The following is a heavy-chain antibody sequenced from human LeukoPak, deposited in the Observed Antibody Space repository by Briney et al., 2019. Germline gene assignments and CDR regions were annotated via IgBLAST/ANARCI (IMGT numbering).Heavy chain of an antibody. V-gene: IGHV3-30*19. Sequence: GRSLRLSCAASGFTFSSYGMHWVRQAPGKGLEWVAVISYDGSNKYYADSVKGRFTISRDNSKNTLYLQMNSLRAEDTAVYYCARDLTYSSSNYGMDVWGQGTTVTVSS. CDR1: GFTFSSYG. CDR2: ISYDGSNK. J-gene: IGHJ6*02. CDR3: ARDLTYSSSNYGMDV. D-gene: IGHD6-6*01.